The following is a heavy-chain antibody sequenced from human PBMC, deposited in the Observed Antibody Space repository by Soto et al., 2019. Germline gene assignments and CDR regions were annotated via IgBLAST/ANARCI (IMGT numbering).Heavy chain of an antibody. Sequence: GASVKVSCKASGVIFNMYSFSWVRQAPGQGLEWMGGINPISGPANYAQKFQARVTITADRSANTVYLQLTSLKSEDTAVYYCARKRAIAVAGSFDTWGQGTRVTVSS. D-gene: IGHD6-19*01. CDR2: INPISGPA. CDR3: ARKRAIAVAGSFDT. J-gene: IGHJ5*02. CDR1: GVIFNMYS. V-gene: IGHV1-69*06.